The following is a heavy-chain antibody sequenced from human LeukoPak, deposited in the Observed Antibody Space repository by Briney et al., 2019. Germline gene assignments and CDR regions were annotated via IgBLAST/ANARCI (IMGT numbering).Heavy chain of an antibody. D-gene: IGHD3-3*01. V-gene: IGHV1-18*01. CDR3: ARVSYDFWSGYLSYYYYYMDV. CDR2: ISAYNGNT. Sequence: GSVKVSCKASGYTFTSYGISWVRQAPGQGLEWMGWISAYNGNTNYAQKLQGRVTMTTATSTSTAYMELRSLRSDDTAVYYCARVSYDFWSGYLSYYYYYMDVWAKGPRSPSP. J-gene: IGHJ6*03. CDR1: GYTFTSYG.